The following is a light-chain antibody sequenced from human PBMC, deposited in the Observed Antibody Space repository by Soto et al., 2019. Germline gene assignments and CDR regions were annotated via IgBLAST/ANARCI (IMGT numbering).Light chain of an antibody. V-gene: IGKV3-15*01. J-gene: IGKJ3*01. CDR2: GTS. CDR3: QHYGT. CDR1: QSVSSN. Sequence: EIMMTQSPATLSVSPGERATLSRRASQSVSSNLAWYQQKPGQAPRLLIYGTSTRATGIPARFSGSGSGTEFTLTISSLQSEDFAVYFCQHYGTFGPGTKVDLK.